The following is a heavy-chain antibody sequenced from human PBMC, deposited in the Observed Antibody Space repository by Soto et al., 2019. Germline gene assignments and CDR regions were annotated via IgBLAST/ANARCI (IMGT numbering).Heavy chain of an antibody. CDR1: GITFTTYG. Sequence: QVQLVESGGGVVQPGRSLRLSCAASGITFTTYGMHWVRQAPGKGLEWVAVIWYDGRSKYYADSVKGRFTISRDNSKNTLDLQMNRLRAEDTAVYYCARARRQQLDRYYYGMDVWGQGTTVTVSS. D-gene: IGHD6-13*01. CDR3: ARARRQQLDRYYYGMDV. J-gene: IGHJ6*02. V-gene: IGHV3-33*01. CDR2: IWYDGRSK.